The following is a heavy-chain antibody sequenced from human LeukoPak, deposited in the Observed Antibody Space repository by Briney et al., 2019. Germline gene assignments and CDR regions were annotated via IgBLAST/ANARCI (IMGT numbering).Heavy chain of an antibody. CDR1: GGSISSFY. CDR2: IYHSGST. Sequence: SETLSLTCTVSGGSISSFYWSWIRQPAGKGLEWIGYIYHSGSTYYNPSLKSRVTISVDRSKNQFSLKLSSVTAADTAVYYCARVRVVEYSSSSGGWFDPWGQGTLVTVSS. D-gene: IGHD6-6*01. CDR3: ARVRVVEYSSSSGGWFDP. J-gene: IGHJ5*02. V-gene: IGHV4-59*12.